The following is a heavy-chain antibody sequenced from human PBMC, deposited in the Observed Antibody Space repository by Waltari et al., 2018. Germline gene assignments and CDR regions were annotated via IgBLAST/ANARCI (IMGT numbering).Heavy chain of an antibody. D-gene: IGHD6-13*01. CDR1: GGTLRSYA. CDR3: ALYSRRPYAEYFQH. CDR2: IIPIFGTA. V-gene: IGHV1-69*05. J-gene: IGHJ1*01. Sequence: QVQLVQSGAEVKKPGSSVKVSCNASGGTLRSYAIRWVRQAPGQGLEWMGGIIPIFGTANYAQKFQGRVTITTDESTSTAYMELSSLRSEDTAVYYCALYSRRPYAEYFQHWGQGTLVTVSS.